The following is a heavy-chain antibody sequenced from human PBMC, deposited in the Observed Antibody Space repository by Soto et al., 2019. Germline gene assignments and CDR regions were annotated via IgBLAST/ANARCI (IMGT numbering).Heavy chain of an antibody. V-gene: IGHV3-23*01. Sequence: GGSLRLSCAASGFTFSSYAMSWVRQAPGKGLEWVSAISGSGGSTYYADSVKGRFTISRDNSKNTLYLQMNSLRAEDTAVYYWAFTYYYDSSGYYLFDYWGRGTLVTVSS. D-gene: IGHD3-22*01. CDR2: ISGSGGST. CDR3: AFTYYYDSSGYYLFDY. CDR1: GFTFSSYA. J-gene: IGHJ4*02.